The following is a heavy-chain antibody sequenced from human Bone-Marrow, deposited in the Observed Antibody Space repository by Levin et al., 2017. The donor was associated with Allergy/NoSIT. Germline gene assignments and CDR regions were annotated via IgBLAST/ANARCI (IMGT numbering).Heavy chain of an antibody. Sequence: GESLKISCAASGFTFSSYAMHWVRQAPGKGLEWVAVISYDGSNKYYADSVKGRFTISRDNSKNTLYLQMNSLRAEDTAVYYCARDRVCSSGWFYYFDYWGQGTLVTVSS. CDR1: GFTFSSYA. D-gene: IGHD6-19*01. J-gene: IGHJ4*02. CDR3: ARDRVCSSGWFYYFDY. V-gene: IGHV3-30-3*01. CDR2: ISYDGSNK.